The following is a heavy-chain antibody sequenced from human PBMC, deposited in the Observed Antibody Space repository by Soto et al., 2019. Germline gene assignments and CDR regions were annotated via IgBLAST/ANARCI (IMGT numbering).Heavy chain of an antibody. CDR1: SASIITEQR. D-gene: IGHD6-19*01. CDR3: ARSFGWYAIDH. CDR2: IHHSGST. V-gene: IGHV4-4*02. Sequence: QMQLQESGPGLVKPSETLSLTCAVSSASIITEQRWTWVRQPPGKGLEWIGEIHHSGSTNNNPSFRSRVTIPVDNSKNQFSLNLNSVTAADTAVYYCARSFGWYAIDHWGQWTLVIVSS. J-gene: IGHJ4*02.